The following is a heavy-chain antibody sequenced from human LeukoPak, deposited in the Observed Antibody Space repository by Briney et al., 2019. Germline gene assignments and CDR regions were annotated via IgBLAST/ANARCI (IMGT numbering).Heavy chain of an antibody. CDR2: ISSSSSTI. Sequence: PGGSLRLSCAASGFTFSGYSMNWVRQAPGKGLEWVSYISSSSSTIYYADSVKGRFTISRDNAKNSLYLQMNSLRAGDTAVYYCARVYCSGGSCSTGDYFDYWGQGTLVTVSS. CDR3: ARVYCSGGSCSTGDYFDY. V-gene: IGHV3-48*01. J-gene: IGHJ4*02. D-gene: IGHD2-15*01. CDR1: GFTFSGYS.